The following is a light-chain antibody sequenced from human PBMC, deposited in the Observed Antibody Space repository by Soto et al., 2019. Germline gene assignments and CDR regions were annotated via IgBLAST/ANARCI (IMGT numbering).Light chain of an antibody. J-gene: IGKJ1*01. V-gene: IGKV2-40*01. Sequence: EIVMTQSHVSLPVTPGEPASICCRSSQSLLDSDYGTTDLDWYFQKPGQSPNLLIYTVSYRASGVPDRFSGTGSGTDFTLEISRVEAEDVGVYYCMQRKEYPWTFGQGTKVDIK. CDR3: MQRKEYPWT. CDR2: TVS. CDR1: QSLLDSDYGTTD.